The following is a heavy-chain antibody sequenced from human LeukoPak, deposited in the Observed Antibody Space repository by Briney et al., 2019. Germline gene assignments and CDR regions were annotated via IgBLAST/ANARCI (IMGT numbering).Heavy chain of an antibody. J-gene: IGHJ6*02. D-gene: IGHD3-22*01. Sequence: SETLSLTCAVYGGSFSGYYWSWSRQPPGKGLEWIGEINHSGSTNYNPSLKSRVTISVDTSKNQFSLKLSSVTAADTAVYYCARGASYDSSGYYYYYYYGMDVWGQGTTVTVSS. CDR1: GGSFSGYY. V-gene: IGHV4-34*01. CDR2: INHSGST. CDR3: ARGASYDSSGYYYYYYYGMDV.